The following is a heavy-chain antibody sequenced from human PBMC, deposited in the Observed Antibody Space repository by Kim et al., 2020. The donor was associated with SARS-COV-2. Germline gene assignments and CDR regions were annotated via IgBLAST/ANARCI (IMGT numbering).Heavy chain of an antibody. Sequence: GGSLRLSCAASGFIFSDYAISWVRQAPGKGPEWVSVISGSGGSVYYVDSAKGRFTISRDKSKSTVYLQMNDLEAEDTALYYFAKHPHFGYFCLGNYVRPFDFWGQGTPVTVSS. CDR1: GFIFSDYA. CDR2: ISGSGGSV. V-gene: IGHV3-23*01. CDR3: AKHPHFGYFCLGNYVRPFDF. D-gene: IGHD3-10*01. J-gene: IGHJ4*02.